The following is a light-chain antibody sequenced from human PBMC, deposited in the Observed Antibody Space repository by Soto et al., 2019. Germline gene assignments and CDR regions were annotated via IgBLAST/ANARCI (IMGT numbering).Light chain of an antibody. CDR1: SGHSSYI. V-gene: IGLV4-60*02. CDR2: LEGSGSY. CDR3: ETWDSNTHTV. J-gene: IGLJ3*02. Sequence: QPVLTQSSSASASLGSSVKLTCTLSSGHSSYIIAWHQQQPGKAPRYLMKLEGSGSYNKGSGVPDRFSGSSSGADRYLTISNRPFEDEADYYCETWDSNTHTVFGGGTKVTVL.